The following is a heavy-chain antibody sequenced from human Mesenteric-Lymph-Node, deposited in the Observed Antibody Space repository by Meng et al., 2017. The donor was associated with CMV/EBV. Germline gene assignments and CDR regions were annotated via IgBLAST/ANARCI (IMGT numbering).Heavy chain of an antibody. CDR3: ARGWGGSQGGFDY. J-gene: IGHJ4*02. CDR1: GTSFSGFY. CDR2: FSHSGST. D-gene: IGHD1-26*01. Sequence: SETLSLTCVVDGTSFSGFYWSWIRQSPGRGLQWIGEFSHSGSTNYNPSLLSRVTISVDTSKNHFSLNLNSVTAADTAIYYCARGWGGSQGGFDYWGQGTPVTVSS. V-gene: IGHV4-34*01.